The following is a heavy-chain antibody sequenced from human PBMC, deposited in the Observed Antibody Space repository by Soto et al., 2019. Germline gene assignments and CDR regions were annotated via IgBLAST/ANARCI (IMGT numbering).Heavy chain of an antibody. Sequence: QVQLQESGPGRVKPSETLSLNCSVSGGSRTSYFWSWIRQPPGKGLEWLRYISYSGYTNYNPSLKSRVTISRDTSKNQFSLRLTSVTAADTAVYYCARQWSGIDYWGQGTLVPVPS. CDR2: ISYSGYT. D-gene: IGHD3-3*01. V-gene: IGHV4-59*08. CDR1: GGSRTSYF. CDR3: ARQWSGIDY. J-gene: IGHJ4*02.